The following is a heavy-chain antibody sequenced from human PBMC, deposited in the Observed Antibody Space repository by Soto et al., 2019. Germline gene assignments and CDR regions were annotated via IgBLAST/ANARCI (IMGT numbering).Heavy chain of an antibody. J-gene: IGHJ6*02. CDR1: GFTFSSYS. CDR3: ARGRPRPDYYYYGMDV. V-gene: IGHV3-21*01. Sequence: GGSLRLSCAASGFTFSSYSMNWVRQAPGKGLEWVSSISSSSSYIYYADSVKGRFTISRDNAKNSLYLQMNSLRAEDTAVYYCARGRPRPDYYYYGMDVWGQGTTVTVSS. CDR2: ISSSSSYI.